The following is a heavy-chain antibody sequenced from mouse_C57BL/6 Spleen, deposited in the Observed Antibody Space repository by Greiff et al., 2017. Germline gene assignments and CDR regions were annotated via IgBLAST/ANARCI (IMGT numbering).Heavy chain of an antibody. D-gene: IGHD4-1*01. CDR3: ATNWDGWYFDV. Sequence: EVMLVESGGGLVKPGGSLKLSCAASGFTFSDYGMHWVRQAPEKGLEWVAYISSGSSTIYYADTVKGRFTISRDNAKNTLFLQRTSLRSEDTDMYYCATNWDGWYFDVWGTGTTVTVSS. CDR2: ISSGSSTI. V-gene: IGHV5-17*01. J-gene: IGHJ1*03. CDR1: GFTFSDYG.